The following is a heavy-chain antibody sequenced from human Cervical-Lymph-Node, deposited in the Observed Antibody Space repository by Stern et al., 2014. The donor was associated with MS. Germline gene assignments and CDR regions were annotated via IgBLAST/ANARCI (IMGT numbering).Heavy chain of an antibody. V-gene: IGHV1-18*01. D-gene: IGHD2-2*01. CDR2: ISAYNGNT. Sequence: VQLVQSGAEVKKPGASVKVSCKASGYTFTSYGISWVRQAPGQGLEWMGWISAYNGNTNYAQKLQGRVTMTTDTSTSTAYMELRSLRSDDTAVYYCARFFNRNCSSTSCYRSYWFDPWGQGTLVTVSS. CDR1: GYTFTSYG. J-gene: IGHJ5*02. CDR3: ARFFNRNCSSTSCYRSYWFDP.